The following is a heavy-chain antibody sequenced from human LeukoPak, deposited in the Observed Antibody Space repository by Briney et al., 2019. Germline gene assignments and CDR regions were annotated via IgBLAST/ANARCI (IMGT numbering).Heavy chain of an antibody. CDR3: AKDLAYYYDSSGYYYY. D-gene: IGHD3-22*01. J-gene: IGHJ4*02. Sequence: PGRSLRLSCAASGFTFSSYGMHWVRQAPGKGLEWVAVIWYDGSNKYYADSVKGRFTISRDNSKNTLYLQMNSLRAEDTAVYYCAKDLAYYYDSSGYYYYWGQGTLVTVSS. CDR2: IWYDGSNK. V-gene: IGHV3-33*06. CDR1: GFTFSSYG.